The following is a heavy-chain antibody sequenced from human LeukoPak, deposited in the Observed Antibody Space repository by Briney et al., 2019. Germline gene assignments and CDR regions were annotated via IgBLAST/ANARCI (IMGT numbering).Heavy chain of an antibody. CDR3: ARLGAAAFDY. J-gene: IGHJ4*02. V-gene: IGHV4-59*08. CDR2: IYYSGST. Sequence: SETLSLTCTVSGGSISSYYWSWIRQPPGKGLEWIGYIYYSGSTNYNPSLKSRVTISVDTSKNQLSLKLSSVTAADTAVYYCARLGAAAFDYWGQGTLVTVSS. CDR1: GGSISSYY. D-gene: IGHD2-15*01.